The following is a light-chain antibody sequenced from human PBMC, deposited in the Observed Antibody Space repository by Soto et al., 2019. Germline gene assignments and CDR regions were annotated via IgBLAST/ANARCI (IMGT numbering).Light chain of an antibody. V-gene: IGKV3-11*01. CDR1: QSVTTY. J-gene: IGKJ1*01. CDR3: QQRSNWPPT. CDR2: DAS. Sequence: EVVLTQSPATLSLSPGERATLSCRASQSVTTYLAWYQQKRGQAPRLLVYDASNRATGIPARFSGSGSGTDFTLTISSLEPEDSAVYYCQQRSNWPPTFGQGTKVEIK.